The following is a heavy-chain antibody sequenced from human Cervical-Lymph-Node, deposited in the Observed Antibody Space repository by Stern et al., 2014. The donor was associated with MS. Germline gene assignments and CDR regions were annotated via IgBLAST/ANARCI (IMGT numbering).Heavy chain of an antibody. CDR3: TTLDRSYPYYYYGMDV. V-gene: IGHV3-15*01. CDR2: IKSKTDGGTT. CDR1: GFTFRNAW. D-gene: IGHD1-26*01. Sequence: EVQLVESGGGLVKPGGSLRLSCAASGFTFRNAWMTWIRQAPGKGLEWVGRIKSKTDGGTTDYAAPVKGRFTISRDDSTSTLYLQMNSLKTEDAAVYYCTTLDRSYPYYYYGMDVWGQGTTVTVSS. J-gene: IGHJ6*02.